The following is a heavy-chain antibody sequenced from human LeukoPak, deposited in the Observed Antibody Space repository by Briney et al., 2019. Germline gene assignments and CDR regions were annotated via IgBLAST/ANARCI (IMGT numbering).Heavy chain of an antibody. V-gene: IGHV1-8*03. CDR2: MNPNSGNT. CDR1: GYTFTSYD. D-gene: IGHD6-6*01. J-gene: IGHJ4*02. CDR3: ATVGSSSSDYFDY. Sequence: ASVKVPCKASGYTFTSYDINWVRQATGQGLEWMGWMNPNSGNTGYAQKFQGRVTITRNTSISTAYMELSSLRSEDTAVYYCATVGSSSSDYFDYWGQGTLVTVSS.